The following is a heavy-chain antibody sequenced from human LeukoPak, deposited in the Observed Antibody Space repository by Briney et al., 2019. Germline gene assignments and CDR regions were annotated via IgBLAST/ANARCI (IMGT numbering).Heavy chain of an antibody. J-gene: IGHJ4*02. CDR1: GYSISNGYY. CDR2: IYHSGST. Sequence: SETLSLTCTVSGYSISNGYYWGWVRQPPGKGLEWIASIYHSGSTYYNSSLKSRVTISVDTSKNQFSLKLSSVTAADTAIYYCAAGYYDSSGYPPQIDYWGQGTLVTVSS. D-gene: IGHD3-22*01. V-gene: IGHV4-38-2*02. CDR3: AAGYYDSSGYPPQIDY.